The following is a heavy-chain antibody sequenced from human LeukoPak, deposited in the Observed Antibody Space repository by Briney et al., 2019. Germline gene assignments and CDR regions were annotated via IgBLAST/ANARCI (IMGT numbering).Heavy chain of an antibody. V-gene: IGHV4-59*01. CDR3: AREEVGSSEYYFDY. D-gene: IGHD6-13*01. CDR2: IYYSGST. Sequence: SETLSLTCTVSGGSISSYYWSWIRQPPGKGLEWIGYIYYSGSTNYNPSLKSRVTISVDTSKNQFSLKLSSVTAADTAVYYCAREEVGSSEYYFDYWGQGTLVTVSS. J-gene: IGHJ4*02. CDR1: GGSISSYY.